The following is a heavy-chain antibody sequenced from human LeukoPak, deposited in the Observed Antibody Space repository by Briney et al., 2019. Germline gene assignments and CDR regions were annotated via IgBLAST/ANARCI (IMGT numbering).Heavy chain of an antibody. CDR1: GGSFSGYY. V-gene: IGHV4-34*01. CDR2: INHSGST. J-gene: IGHJ4*02. D-gene: IGHD6-13*01. Sequence: SETLSLTCAVYGGSFSGYYWSWTRQPPGKGLEWTGEINHSGSTNYNPSLKSRVTISVDTSKNQFSLKLSSVTAADTAVYYCARTAAAGNFDYWGQGTLVTVSS. CDR3: ARTAAAGNFDY.